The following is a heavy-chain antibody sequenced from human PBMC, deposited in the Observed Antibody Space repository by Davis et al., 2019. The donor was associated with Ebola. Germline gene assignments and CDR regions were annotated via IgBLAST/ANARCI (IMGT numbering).Heavy chain of an antibody. Sequence: GGSLRPSCAAPGFTVSSNYMSWVRQAPGKGLEWVSAISGIGGITSYADSVKGRFTIPRDNAKNTRSLQMNSLRAEDTAVYYCARSSIAARPGYYYGMDVWGQGTTVTVSS. CDR3: ARSSIAARPGYYYGMDV. CDR1: GFTVSSNY. D-gene: IGHD6-6*01. V-gene: IGHV3-23*01. J-gene: IGHJ6*02. CDR2: ISGIGGIT.